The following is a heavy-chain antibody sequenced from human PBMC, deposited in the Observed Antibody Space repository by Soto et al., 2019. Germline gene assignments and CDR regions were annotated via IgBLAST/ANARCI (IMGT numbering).Heavy chain of an antibody. CDR1: GFTFGSYA. J-gene: IGHJ4*02. Sequence: GGSLRLSCAASGFTFGSYAMSWVRQAPGKGLEWVSAISGSGGSTYYADSVKGRFTISRDNSKNTLYLQMNSLRAEDTAVYYYAKGSGSYYNNPVNYWGQGTLVTVSS. CDR3: AKGSGSYYNNPVNY. CDR2: ISGSGGST. V-gene: IGHV3-23*01. D-gene: IGHD3-10*01.